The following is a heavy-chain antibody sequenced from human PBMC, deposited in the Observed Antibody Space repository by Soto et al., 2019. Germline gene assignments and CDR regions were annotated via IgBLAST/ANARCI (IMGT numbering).Heavy chain of an antibody. Sequence: SQTLSLTCAISGDSVSSNSAAWNWIRQSPSRGLEWLGRTYYRSKWYNDYAVSVKSRITINPDTSKNQFSLQLNSVTPEDTAVYYCARDLESPSGWPDNWFDPWGQGTLVTVSS. D-gene: IGHD6-19*01. CDR3: ARDLESPSGWPDNWFDP. J-gene: IGHJ5*02. V-gene: IGHV6-1*01. CDR1: GDSVSSNSAA. CDR2: TYYRSKWYN.